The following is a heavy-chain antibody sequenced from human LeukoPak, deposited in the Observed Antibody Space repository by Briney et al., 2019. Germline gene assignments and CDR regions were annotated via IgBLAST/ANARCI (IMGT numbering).Heavy chain of an antibody. V-gene: IGHV3-48*03. Sequence: GGSLRLSCAASGFTFSSYEMNWVRQAPGKGLEWVSYISSSGSTIYYADSVKGRFTVSRDNAKNSLYLQMNSLRAEDTAVYYFARERYGDYGGRGFDPWGQGTLVTVSS. D-gene: IGHD4-17*01. CDR1: GFTFSSYE. CDR3: ARERYGDYGGRGFDP. J-gene: IGHJ5*02. CDR2: ISSSGSTI.